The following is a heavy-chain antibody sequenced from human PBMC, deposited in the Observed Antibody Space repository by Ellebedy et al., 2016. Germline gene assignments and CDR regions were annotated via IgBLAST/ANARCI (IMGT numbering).Heavy chain of an antibody. J-gene: IGHJ5*02. CDR1: GGSFSGYY. Sequence: ETLSLTXAVYGGSFSGYYWSWVRQAPGKGLEWVSSISSSGTDIFYADSVKGRFTISRDNAKNSVYLQMNSLRAEDTAVYYCARGVGGTSLNWFDPWGQGTLVTVSS. CDR2: ISSSGTDI. V-gene: IGHV3-21*01. CDR3: ARGVGGTSLNWFDP. D-gene: IGHD3-16*01.